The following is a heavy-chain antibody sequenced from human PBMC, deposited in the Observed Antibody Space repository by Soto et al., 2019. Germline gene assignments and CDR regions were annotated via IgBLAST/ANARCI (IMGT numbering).Heavy chain of an antibody. CDR1: GGSISSTDHY. V-gene: IGHV4-39*01. Sequence: PSEPLSLTCTVSGGSISSTDHYWGWIRQPPGKGLELLGSIYYAVSTFHNPSLKRRATISVDTSRNQFSLRLSSVAASDTAVYYCARLVFHCLRGSCDDYNFYGLDVWGQGTTVTVSS. CDR3: ARLVFHCLRGSCDDYNFYGLDV. CDR2: IYYAVST. D-gene: IGHD2-15*01. J-gene: IGHJ6*02.